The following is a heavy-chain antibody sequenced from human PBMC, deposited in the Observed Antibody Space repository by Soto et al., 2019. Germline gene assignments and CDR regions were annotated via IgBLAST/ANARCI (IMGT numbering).Heavy chain of an antibody. D-gene: IGHD3-9*01. CDR3: AKDRGYFYSLAGYYDHFDF. CDR2: ISGSGGST. CDR1: GFTFSSYA. Sequence: GGSLRLSCAASGFTFSSYAMSWVRQAPGKGLEWVSAISGSGGSTYYADSVKGRFTISRDNSKNTLYLQMNSLRAEDTAVYYCAKDRGYFYSLAGYYDHFDFWGQGTLVTVSS. J-gene: IGHJ4*02. V-gene: IGHV3-23*01.